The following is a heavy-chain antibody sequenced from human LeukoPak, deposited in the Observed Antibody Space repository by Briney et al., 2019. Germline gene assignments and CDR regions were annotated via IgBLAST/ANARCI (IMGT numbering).Heavy chain of an antibody. CDR2: ISAYNRNT. V-gene: IGHV1-18*01. CDR1: GYTFTSYG. J-gene: IGHJ6*02. D-gene: IGHD3-16*01. Sequence: ASVKVSCKASGYTFTSYGISWVRQAPGQGLEWMGWISAYNRNTNYAQKLQGRVTMTTDTSTSTAYMELRSLRSDDTAVYYCARVGAGRVDYYGMDVWGQGTTVTVSS. CDR3: ARVGAGRVDYYGMDV.